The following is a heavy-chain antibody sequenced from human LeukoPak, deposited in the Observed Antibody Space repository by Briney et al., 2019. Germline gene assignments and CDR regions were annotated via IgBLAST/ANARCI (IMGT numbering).Heavy chain of an antibody. D-gene: IGHD5-18*01. J-gene: IGHJ4*02. Sequence: ASVKVSCKFSGYTLTELSMHWVRQAPGKGLEWMGGFDPEDGETIYAQKFQGRVTMTEDTSTDTAYMELSSLRSEDTAVYYCATATSGYSYGPPPFDYWGQGTLVTVSS. CDR2: FDPEDGET. CDR1: GYTLTELS. CDR3: ATATSGYSYGPPPFDY. V-gene: IGHV1-24*01.